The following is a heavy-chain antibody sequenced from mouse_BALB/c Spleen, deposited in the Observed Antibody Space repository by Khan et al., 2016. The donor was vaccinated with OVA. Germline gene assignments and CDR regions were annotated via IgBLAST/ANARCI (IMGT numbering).Heavy chain of an antibody. CDR3: ARLAYYYNSEGFAY. Sequence: EVQGVESGGDLVKPGGSLKLSCAASGFTFSTFGMSWVRQSPDRRLEWVATINTGGFYTYYSDIVKGRFTISRDNAKSTLYLQMSSLKSEDTAIYYCARLAYYYNSEGFAYWGQGTLVTVSA. CDR2: INTGGFYT. CDR1: GFTFSTFG. J-gene: IGHJ3*01. V-gene: IGHV5-6*01. D-gene: IGHD1-1*01.